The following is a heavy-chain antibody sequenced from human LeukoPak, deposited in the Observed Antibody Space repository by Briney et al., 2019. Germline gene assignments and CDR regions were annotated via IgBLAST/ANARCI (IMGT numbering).Heavy chain of an antibody. CDR1: GGSFSGYY. J-gene: IGHJ4*02. Sequence: PSETLSLTCAVYGGSFSGYYWSWIRQPPGKGLEWIGEINHSGSTNYNPSLKSRVTISVDTSKNQFSLKLTSVTAADTAVYHCARVLFGYGGNSAIDYWGQGTLVTVSS. CDR2: INHSGST. V-gene: IGHV4-34*01. D-gene: IGHD4-23*01. CDR3: ARVLFGYGGNSAIDY.